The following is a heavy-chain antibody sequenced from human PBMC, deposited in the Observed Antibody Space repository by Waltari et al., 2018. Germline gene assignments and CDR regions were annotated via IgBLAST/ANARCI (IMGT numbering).Heavy chain of an antibody. J-gene: IGHJ4*02. CDR2: VHGSGRI. V-gene: IGHV4-4*02. CDR3: ARDRGRGLYFDS. Sequence: QLQLQQSGPGLVKPSGTLSLTCAVFGYSMSSTDWWSWVRQSPGKGLEWIGQVHGSGRINYNPSFASRVTMSVDTSTKQFSLKVTSATAADTALYYCARDRGRGLYFDSWGQGILVTVSP. D-gene: IGHD2-15*01. CDR1: GYSMSSTDW.